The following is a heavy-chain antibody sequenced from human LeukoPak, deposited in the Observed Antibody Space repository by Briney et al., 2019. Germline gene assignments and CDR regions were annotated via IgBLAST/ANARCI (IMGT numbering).Heavy chain of an antibody. CDR2: IIPIFGTA. V-gene: IGHV1-69*13. D-gene: IGHD3-9*01. CDR3: ARDYDILTGYSY. J-gene: IGHJ4*02. Sequence: SVKVSCKASGYTFTGYYMHWVRQAPGQGLEWMGGIIPIFGTANYAQKFQGRVTITADESTSTAYMELSSLRSEDTAVYYCARDYDILTGYSYWGQGTLVTVSS. CDR1: GYTFTGYY.